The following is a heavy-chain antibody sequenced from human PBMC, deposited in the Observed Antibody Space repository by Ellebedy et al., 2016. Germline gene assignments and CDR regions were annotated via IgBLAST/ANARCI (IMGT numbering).Heavy chain of an antibody. V-gene: IGHV3-13*01. Sequence: GESLKISXAASGFTFSSYDMHWVRQATGKGLEWVSAIGTAGDTYYPGSVKGRFTISRDNAKNSLYLQMNSLRAEDTAVYYCAKVFSGSYYMDVWGKGTTVTVSS. CDR3: AKVFSGSYYMDV. CDR1: GFTFSSYD. D-gene: IGHD1-26*01. J-gene: IGHJ6*03. CDR2: IGTAGDT.